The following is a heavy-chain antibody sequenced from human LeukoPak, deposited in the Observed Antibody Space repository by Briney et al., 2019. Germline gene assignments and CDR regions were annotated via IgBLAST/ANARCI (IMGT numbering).Heavy chain of an antibody. CDR3: AKDLSGSGWYTWEASYFDY. CDR2: ISGSGGST. V-gene: IGHV3-23*01. Sequence: GGSLRLSCAASGFTFSSYAMRWVRQAPGKGLEWVSAISGSGGSTYYADSVKGRFTISRDNSKNTLYLQMNSLRAEDTAVYYCAKDLSGSGWYTWEASYFDYWGQGTLVTVSS. J-gene: IGHJ4*02. CDR1: GFTFSSYA. D-gene: IGHD6-19*01.